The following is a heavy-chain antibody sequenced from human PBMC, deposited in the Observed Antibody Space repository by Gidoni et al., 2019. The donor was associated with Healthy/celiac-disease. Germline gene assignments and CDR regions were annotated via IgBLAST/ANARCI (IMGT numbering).Heavy chain of an antibody. D-gene: IGHD3-10*02. J-gene: IGHJ3*02. CDR1: GFTFSSYG. Sequence: QVQLVESGGGVVQPGRSLRLSCAASGFTFSSYGMHWVRQAPGKGLEWVAVISYDGSNKYYADSVKGRFTISRDNSKNTLYLQMNSLRAEDTAVYYCAKDLHRVFGAFDIWGQGTMVTVSS. CDR2: ISYDGSNK. CDR3: AKDLHRVFGAFDI. V-gene: IGHV3-30*18.